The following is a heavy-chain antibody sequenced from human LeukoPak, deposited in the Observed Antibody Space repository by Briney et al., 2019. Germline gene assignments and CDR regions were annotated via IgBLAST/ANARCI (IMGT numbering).Heavy chain of an antibody. J-gene: IGHJ4*02. CDR2: MNPNSGNT. CDR1: GYTFTSYD. Sequence: GASVKVSCKASGYTFTSYDINWVRQATGQGLEWMGWMNPNSGNTGYAQKFQGRVTMTRNTSISTAYMELSSLRSEDTAVYYCARLVYGSGRYFYPGHWGQGTLVTVSS. CDR3: ARLVYGSGRYFYPGH. D-gene: IGHD3-10*01. V-gene: IGHV1-8*01.